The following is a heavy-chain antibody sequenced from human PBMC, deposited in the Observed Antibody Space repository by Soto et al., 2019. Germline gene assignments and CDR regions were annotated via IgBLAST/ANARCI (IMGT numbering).Heavy chain of an antibody. CDR1: GGSISSYY. V-gene: IGHV4-59*01. Sequence: SETLSLTCTVSGGSISSYYWSWIRQPPGKGLEWIGYIYYSGSTNYNPSLKSRVTISVDTSKNQFSLKLSSVTAVDTAVYYCARHLLWFGEFNYGMDVWGQGTTVTVSS. D-gene: IGHD3-10*01. J-gene: IGHJ6*02. CDR3: ARHLLWFGEFNYGMDV. CDR2: IYYSGST.